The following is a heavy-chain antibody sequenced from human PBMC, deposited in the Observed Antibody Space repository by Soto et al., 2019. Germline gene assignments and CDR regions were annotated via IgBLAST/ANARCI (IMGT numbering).Heavy chain of an antibody. Sequence: SVKVSCKASGGTFSSYAISWVRQAPGQGLEWMGGIIPIFGTANYAQKFQGRVTITADESTSTAYMELSSLRSEDTAVYYCARRGYSYGFDYSYGMDVWGQGTMVTVSS. V-gene: IGHV1-69*13. D-gene: IGHD5-18*01. CDR2: IIPIFGTA. CDR1: GGTFSSYA. J-gene: IGHJ6*02. CDR3: ARRGYSYGFDYSYGMDV.